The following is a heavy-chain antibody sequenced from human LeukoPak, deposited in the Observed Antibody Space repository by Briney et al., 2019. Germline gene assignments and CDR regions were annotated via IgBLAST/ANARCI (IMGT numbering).Heavy chain of an antibody. CDR1: GASMIKYY. J-gene: IGHJ4*02. V-gene: IGHV4-59*08. D-gene: IGHD3-10*01. CDR2: IYYNGST. Sequence: SETLSLTCTVSGASMIKYYWTWIRQPPGKGLEWIGYIYYNGSTNYNPSLKNRITISIDTSKNQFSLKLSSVTAADTAVYYCARQTFGALYFDSWGQGSLVTVSS. CDR3: ARQTFGALYFDS.